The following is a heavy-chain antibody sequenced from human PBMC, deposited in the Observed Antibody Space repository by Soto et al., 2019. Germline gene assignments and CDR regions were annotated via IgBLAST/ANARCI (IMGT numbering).Heavy chain of an antibody. Sequence: QVQLVESGGGVVQPGRSLRLSCAASGFTFSSYGMHWVRQAPGKGLEWVAVISYDGSNKYYADSVKGRFTISRDNSKNTLYLQMNSLRAEDTAGYYCAKDPHSSGWVGCDYWGQGTLVTVSS. D-gene: IGHD6-19*01. CDR3: AKDPHSSGWVGCDY. J-gene: IGHJ4*02. CDR2: ISYDGSNK. V-gene: IGHV3-30*18. CDR1: GFTFSSYG.